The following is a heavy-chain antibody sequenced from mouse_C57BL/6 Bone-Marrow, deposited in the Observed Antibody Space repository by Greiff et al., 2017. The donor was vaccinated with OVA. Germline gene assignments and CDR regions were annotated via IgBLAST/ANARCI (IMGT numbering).Heavy chain of an antibody. D-gene: IGHD2-3*01. Sequence: QVQLQQSGPGLVQPSQSLSITCTVSGFSLTSYGVHWVRQSPGKGLEWLGVIWSGGSTDYNAAFISRLSISKDNSKSQVFFKMNSLQADDTAIYYCASDGYYFWFAYWGQGTLVTVSA. CDR1: GFSLTSYG. J-gene: IGHJ3*01. CDR3: ASDGYYFWFAY. CDR2: IWSGGST. V-gene: IGHV2-2*01.